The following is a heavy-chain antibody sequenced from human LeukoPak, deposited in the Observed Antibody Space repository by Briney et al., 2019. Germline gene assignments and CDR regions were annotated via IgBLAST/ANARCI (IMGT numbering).Heavy chain of an antibody. CDR3: AKDGASGYSYGSPLDY. D-gene: IGHD5-18*01. CDR1: GFTFSIYS. J-gene: IGHJ4*02. V-gene: IGHV3-NL1*01. Sequence: PGGSLRLSCAASGFTFSIYSMNWVRQAPGKGLEWVSIIYIGGSTFYADSVKGGFTISRDNSKNTRYLQMTSLRAEDTAVYYCAKDGASGYSYGSPLDYWGQGTLVTVSS. CDR2: IYIGGST.